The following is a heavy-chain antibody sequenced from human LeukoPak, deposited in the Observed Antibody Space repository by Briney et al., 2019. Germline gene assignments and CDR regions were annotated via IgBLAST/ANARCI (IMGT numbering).Heavy chain of an antibody. CDR2: INHSGST. J-gene: IGHJ4*02. V-gene: IGHV4-34*01. Sequence: PSETLSLTCAVYGGSFSGYYWSWIRQPPGKGLEWIGEINHSGSTNYNPSLKSRVTISVDTSKNQFSLKLSSVTAADTAVYYCARGIEDYGDYVGSDYWGQGTLVTVSS. CDR1: GGSFSGYY. CDR3: ARGIEDYGDYVGSDY. D-gene: IGHD4-17*01.